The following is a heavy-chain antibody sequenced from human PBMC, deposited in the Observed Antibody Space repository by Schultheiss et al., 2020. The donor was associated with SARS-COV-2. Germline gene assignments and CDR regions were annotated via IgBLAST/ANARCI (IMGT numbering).Heavy chain of an antibody. CDR1: GFTFSTYS. CDR3: ARVGEIQLWFLRNYGMDV. D-gene: IGHD5-18*01. CDR2: IGSGTTNK. J-gene: IGHJ6*02. V-gene: IGHV3-48*01. Sequence: GGSLRLSCAASGFTFSTYSMNWVRQAPGKGLEWVSYIGSGTTNKYYGDAVKGRFTISRDNAKNSLYLQMNSLRAGDTAVYYCARVGEIQLWFLRNYGMDVWGQGTTVTVSS.